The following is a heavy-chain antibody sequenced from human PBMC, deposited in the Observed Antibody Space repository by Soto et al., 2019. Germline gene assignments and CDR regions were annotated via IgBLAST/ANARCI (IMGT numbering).Heavy chain of an antibody. J-gene: IGHJ4*02. CDR1: CGSISSVGYS. V-gene: IGHV4-30-2*01. Sequence: SETLSLTCAVACGSISSVGYSWSWIRQPPGKCLEWIGYVYHIGSXXYNPSLKXXVTISIERSKXQFSLXRISVTAADTAVYYCARVPDYWCQGILVTVSS. D-gene: IGHD2-2*01. CDR3: ARVPDY. CDR2: VYHIGSX.